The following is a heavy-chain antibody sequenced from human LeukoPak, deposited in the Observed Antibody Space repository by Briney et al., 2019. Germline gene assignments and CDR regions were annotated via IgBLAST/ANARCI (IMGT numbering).Heavy chain of an antibody. Sequence: TGGSLRLSCAASGFTFSSSAMAWVRHAPGKGLEWVSTISYSGSSTYYADSVKGRFTISRDNSKNTLYLQMNSLRAEDTAVYYCAKDPGYSSSWYGYYYYGMDVWGQGTTVTVSS. D-gene: IGHD6-13*01. CDR1: GFTFSSSA. CDR2: ISYSGSST. CDR3: AKDPGYSSSWYGYYYYGMDV. J-gene: IGHJ6*02. V-gene: IGHV3-23*01.